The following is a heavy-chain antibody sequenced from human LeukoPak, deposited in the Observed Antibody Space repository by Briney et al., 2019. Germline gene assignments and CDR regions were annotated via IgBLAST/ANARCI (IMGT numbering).Heavy chain of an antibody. D-gene: IGHD2-21*01. J-gene: IGHJ5*02. CDR2: IYYSGST. CDR1: GGSISSYY. CDR3: ARGDSNTPNWFDP. Sequence: PSETLSLTCTVSGGSISSYYWSWIRQPPGKGLEWFGYIYYSGSTNYNPSLKSRVTISVDTSKNQFSLKLSSVTAADTAVYYCARGDSNTPNWFDPWGQGTLVTVSS. V-gene: IGHV4-59*01.